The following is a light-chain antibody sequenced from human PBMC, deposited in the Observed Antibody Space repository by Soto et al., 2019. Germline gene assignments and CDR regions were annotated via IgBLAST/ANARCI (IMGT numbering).Light chain of an antibody. CDR3: QQSYSTRT. V-gene: IGKV3-20*01. J-gene: IGKJ1*01. Sequence: EIVLTQSPGTLSLSPGERATLSCRASQSVSSNYLAWYQQKPGQAPRLLIYGASTRATGIPARFSGSGSGTDFTLTISSLQPEDFATYYCQQSYSTRTFGQGTKVDIK. CDR2: GAS. CDR1: QSVSSNY.